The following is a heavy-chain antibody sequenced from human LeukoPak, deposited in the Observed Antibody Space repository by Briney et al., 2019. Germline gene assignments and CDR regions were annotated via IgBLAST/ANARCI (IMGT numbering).Heavy chain of an antibody. CDR1: GFTVISNY. J-gene: IGHJ4*02. V-gene: IGHV3-66*02. Sequence: GGSLRLSCAASGFTVISNYMYWVRQTPGKGLECISVIYSGGRTYYADSVKGRFTISRDNSKNMLFLQMNRLRTEDTALYYCARTSGSFAGYFDFWGQGTLVTVSS. CDR2: IYSGGRT. CDR3: ARTSGSFAGYFDF. D-gene: IGHD1-26*01.